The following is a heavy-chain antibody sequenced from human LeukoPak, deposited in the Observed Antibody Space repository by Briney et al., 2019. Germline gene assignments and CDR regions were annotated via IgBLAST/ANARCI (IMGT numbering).Heavy chain of an antibody. D-gene: IGHD6-6*01. CDR3: ARTLPGSSGAFDI. V-gene: IGHV4-31*03. CDR1: GGSISSGGYY. CDR2: IYYSGST. Sequence: PSETLYLTCTVSGGSISSGGYYRSWIRQHPGTGLEWIGYIYYSGSTYYNPSLKRRVTISVDTSKNQFSLKLSSVTAADTAVYYCARTLPGSSGAFDIWGQGTMVTVSS. J-gene: IGHJ3*02.